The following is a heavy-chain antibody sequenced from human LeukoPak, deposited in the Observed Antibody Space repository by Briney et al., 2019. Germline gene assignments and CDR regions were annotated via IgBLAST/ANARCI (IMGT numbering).Heavy chain of an antibody. CDR3: ARGGRYCSGGSCYSDFDY. D-gene: IGHD2-15*01. V-gene: IGHV1-2*02. CDR1: GYTFTGYY. J-gene: IGHJ4*02. CDR2: INPNSGGT. Sequence: VASVKVSCKASGYTFTGYYMHWVRQAPGQGLEWMGWINPNSGGTNYAQKFQGRVTMTRDTSISTAYMEPSRLRSDDTAVYYCARGGRYCSGGSCYSDFDYWGQGTLVTVSS.